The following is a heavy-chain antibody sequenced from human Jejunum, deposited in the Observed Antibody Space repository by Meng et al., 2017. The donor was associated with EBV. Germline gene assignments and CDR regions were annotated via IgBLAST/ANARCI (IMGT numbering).Heavy chain of an antibody. D-gene: IGHD2-21*01. CDR3: TREIRGFYSAY. CDR2: ISYDGSNK. V-gene: IGHV3-30-3*01. Sequence: GGGWVQPGWSRGSSLAASGFTFSDYAMDWVRPAPGKGLEWVALISYDGSNKYYADSVKGRFTISRDSSKNTLFLQMNSLRTEDTAVYYCTREIRGFYSAYWGQGALVTVSS. J-gene: IGHJ4*02. CDR1: GFTFSDYA.